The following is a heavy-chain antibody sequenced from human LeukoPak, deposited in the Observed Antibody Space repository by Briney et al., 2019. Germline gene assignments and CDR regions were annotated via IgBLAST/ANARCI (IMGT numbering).Heavy chain of an antibody. Sequence: PSETLSLTCSVSGGSISSSSHYWGWIRQPPGKGLEWIGSIYYSGSTYYNPSLKSRVTISVDTSKNQFSLKLSSVTAADTAVYYCGRDRITMVRGASRGWFDPWGQGTLVTVSS. CDR3: GRDRITMVRGASRGWFDP. V-gene: IGHV4-39*07. CDR1: GGSISSSSHY. D-gene: IGHD3-10*01. CDR2: IYYSGST. J-gene: IGHJ5*02.